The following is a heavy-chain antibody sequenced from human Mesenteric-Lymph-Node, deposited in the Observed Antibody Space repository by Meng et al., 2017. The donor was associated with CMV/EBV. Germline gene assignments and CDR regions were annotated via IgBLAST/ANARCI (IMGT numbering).Heavy chain of an antibody. J-gene: IGHJ4*02. Sequence: GESLKLSCAASGFTFSSYGMHWVRQAPGKGLEWVAFIRYDGSNKYYADSVKGRFTLSRDNSKNTLYLQMNSLRAEDTAVYYCAKADSSDWKPDNWGQGTLVTVSS. CDR2: IRYDGSNK. V-gene: IGHV3-30*02. D-gene: IGHD6-19*01. CDR3: AKADSSDWKPDN. CDR1: GFTFSSYG.